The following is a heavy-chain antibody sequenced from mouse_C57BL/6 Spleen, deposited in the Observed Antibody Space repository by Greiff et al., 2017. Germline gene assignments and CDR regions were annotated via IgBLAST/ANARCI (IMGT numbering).Heavy chain of an antibody. Sequence: QVHVKQSGAELARPGASVKMSCKASGYTFTSYTMHWVKQRPGQGLEWIGYINPSSGYTKYNQKFKDKATLTADKSSSTAYMQLSSLTSEDSAVYYCARGVNWDAMDYWGQGTSVTVSS. CDR3: ARGVNWDAMDY. J-gene: IGHJ4*01. D-gene: IGHD4-1*01. V-gene: IGHV1-4*01. CDR1: GYTFTSYT. CDR2: INPSSGYT.